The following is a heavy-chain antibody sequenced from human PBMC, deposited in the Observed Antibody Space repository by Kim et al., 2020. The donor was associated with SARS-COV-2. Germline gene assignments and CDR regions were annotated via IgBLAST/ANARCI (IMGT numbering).Heavy chain of an antibody. CDR3: AKDISPGIAAAPGV. CDR1: GFTFDDYA. V-gene: IGHV3-9*01. J-gene: IGHJ1*01. CDR2: ISWNSGSI. Sequence: GGSLRLSCAASGFTFDDYAMHWVRQAPGKGLEWVSGISWNSGSIGYADSVKGRFTISRDNAKNSLYLQMNSLRAEDTALYYCAKDISPGIAAAPGVWGQG. D-gene: IGHD6-13*01.